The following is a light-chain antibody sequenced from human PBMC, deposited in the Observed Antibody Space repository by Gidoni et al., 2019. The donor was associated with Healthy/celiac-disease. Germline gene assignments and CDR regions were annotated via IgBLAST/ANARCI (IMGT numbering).Light chain of an antibody. V-gene: IGKV1-9*01. CDR1: QGISSY. CDR3: QQLNSYPLT. CDR2: AAS. Sequence: DLQLTQSPSFLSASVADRVTITCRASQGISSYLAWYQQKPGKAPKLLIYAASTLQSGVPSRFSGSGSGTAFTLTIISLQPEDFATYYCQQLNSYPLTFGGGTKVEIQ. J-gene: IGKJ4*01.